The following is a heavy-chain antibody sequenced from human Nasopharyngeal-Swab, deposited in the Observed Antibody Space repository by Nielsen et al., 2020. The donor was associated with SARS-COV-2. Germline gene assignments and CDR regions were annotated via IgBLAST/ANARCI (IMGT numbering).Heavy chain of an antibody. CDR1: GFTFSSYG. Sequence: GESRKISCEASGFTFSSYGMHRVRRAPGKGLEWVAVISYDGSNKYYADSVKGRFTISRDNSKNTLYLQMNSLRAEDTAVYYCARGSGSYKEILFDYWGQGTLVTVSS. CDR2: ISYDGSNK. CDR3: ARGSGSYKEILFDY. D-gene: IGHD1-26*01. J-gene: IGHJ4*02. V-gene: IGHV3-30*03.